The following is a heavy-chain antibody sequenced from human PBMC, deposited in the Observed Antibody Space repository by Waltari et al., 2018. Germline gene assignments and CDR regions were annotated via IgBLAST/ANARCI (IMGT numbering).Heavy chain of an antibody. V-gene: IGHV5-51*01. Sequence: EVQLVQSGAEVKKPGESLKISCKGSGYSFTSYWIGWVRQMPGKGLEWMGVIVPGYSDTRYSPSYQGQVTISADKSISTAYLQWSSLKASDTAMYYCARHRIYSGYENAFDIWGQGTMVTVSS. CDR1: GYSFTSYW. CDR2: IVPGYSDT. D-gene: IGHD5-12*01. J-gene: IGHJ3*02. CDR3: ARHRIYSGYENAFDI.